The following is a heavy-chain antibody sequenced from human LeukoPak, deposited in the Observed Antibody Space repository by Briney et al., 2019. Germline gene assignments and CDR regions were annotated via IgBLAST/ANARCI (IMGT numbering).Heavy chain of an antibody. J-gene: IGHJ4*02. CDR2: IDGSGETT. D-gene: IGHD1-1*01. V-gene: IGHV3-23*01. CDR3: VKDPNWYDGY. Sequence: GGSLRLSCAASRFSFSAFAMSWVRQAPGKGLEWVSTIDGSGETTYYADSVKGRFTIFRDNSKNTLYLQMNSLRAEDTATYYCVKDPNWYDGYWGQGTLVTVSS. CDR1: RFSFSAFA.